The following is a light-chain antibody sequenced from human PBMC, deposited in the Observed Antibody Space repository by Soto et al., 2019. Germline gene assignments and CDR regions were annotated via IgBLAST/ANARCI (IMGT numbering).Light chain of an antibody. V-gene: IGLV2-23*02. CDR2: EVS. J-gene: IGLJ1*01. CDR3: QSYAGSRTHYV. Sequence: QSVLTQPASVSASPGQSITISYTGTSSDVGSYNLVSWYQQHPGKAPKLIIYEVSKRPSGVSGRFSGSKSGNTASLTISGLQPEDEADYYCQSYAGSRTHYVFGTGTQLTVL. CDR1: SSDVGSYNL.